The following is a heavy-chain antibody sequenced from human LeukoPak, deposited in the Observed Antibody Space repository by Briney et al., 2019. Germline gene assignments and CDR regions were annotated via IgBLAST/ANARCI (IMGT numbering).Heavy chain of an antibody. CDR2: INWNGGST. V-gene: IGHV3-20*04. CDR1: GLTFDDNG. D-gene: IGHD6-13*01. CDR3: ARDLRAFGYSSSSFDY. Sequence: PGGSLRLSCAASGLTFDDNGMSWVRHAPGKGLEWDSGINWNGGSTGYADSVKGRFTISRDNAKNALYLQRNSLRAEDTALYYCARDLRAFGYSSSSFDYWGQGTLVTVSS. J-gene: IGHJ4*02.